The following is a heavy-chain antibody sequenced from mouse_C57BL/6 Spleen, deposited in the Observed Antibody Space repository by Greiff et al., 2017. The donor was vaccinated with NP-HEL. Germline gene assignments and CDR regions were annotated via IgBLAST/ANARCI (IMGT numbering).Heavy chain of an antibody. CDR1: GFTFSSYA. Sequence: EVQRVESGEGLVKPGGSLKLSCAASGFTFSSYAMSWVRQTPEKRLEWVAYISSGGDYIYYADTVKGRFTISSDNARNTLYLQMSSLKSEDTAMYYCTREGNYDGYYAYWGQGTLVTVSA. CDR3: TREGNYDGYYAY. CDR2: ISSGGDYI. J-gene: IGHJ3*01. V-gene: IGHV5-9-1*02. D-gene: IGHD2-3*01.